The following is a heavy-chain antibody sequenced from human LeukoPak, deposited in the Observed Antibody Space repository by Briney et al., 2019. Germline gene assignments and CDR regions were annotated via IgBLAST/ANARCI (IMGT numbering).Heavy chain of an antibody. Sequence: SETLSLTCTVSGYSISSGYYWSWIRQPPGKGLEWIGEINHSGSTNCNPSLKSRVTISVDTSKNQFSLKLSSVTAADTAVYYCARANPRRVDFWSGRNWFDPWGQGTLVTVSS. CDR3: ARANPRRVDFWSGRNWFDP. J-gene: IGHJ5*02. CDR2: INHSGST. CDR1: GYSISSGYY. D-gene: IGHD3-3*01. V-gene: IGHV4-38-2*02.